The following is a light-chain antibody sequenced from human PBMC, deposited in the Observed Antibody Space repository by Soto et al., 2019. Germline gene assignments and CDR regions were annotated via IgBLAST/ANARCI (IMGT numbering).Light chain of an antibody. CDR1: QDISNY. V-gene: IGKV1-27*01. J-gene: IGKJ1*01. CDR2: TAS. Sequence: DIQMTQSPSSLPASVGDRVTITCRASQDISNYLAWFQQKPGKVPKLLIYTASTLASGVPSRFSGSGSGTDFTRTISSLQPEDVATYYCQKYNSAPRTFGQGTKVEIK. CDR3: QKYNSAPRT.